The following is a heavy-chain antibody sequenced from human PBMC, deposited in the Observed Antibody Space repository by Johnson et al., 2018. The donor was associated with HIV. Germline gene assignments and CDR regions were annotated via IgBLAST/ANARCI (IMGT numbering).Heavy chain of an antibody. CDR1: GLIVSSSY. D-gene: IGHD1-26*01. Sequence: VQLVEYGGGLVQSGGSLRLSCAASGLIVSSSYMTWVRQGPGKGLEWVSVIYSGGSTYYADSVKGRFTISRDNSKNTLYLQMNSLRAEDTAVYYCARGGYSGSYWGPGAFDIWGQGTMVTVSS. V-gene: IGHV3-66*02. J-gene: IGHJ3*02. CDR3: ARGGYSGSYWGPGAFDI. CDR2: IYSGGST.